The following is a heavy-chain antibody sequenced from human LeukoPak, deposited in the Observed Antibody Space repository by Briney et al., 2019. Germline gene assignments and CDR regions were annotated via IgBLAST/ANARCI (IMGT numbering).Heavy chain of an antibody. CDR2: ISGSGGST. Sequence: GGSLRLSCPASEFTFSSYAMSWVRQAQGKGLEWVSAISGSGGSTYYADFVKGRFTISRDNSKNTLYLQMNSLRAEDTAVYYCAKVGGVIAAAGNFDYWGQGTLVTVSS. CDR3: AKVGGVIAAAGNFDY. V-gene: IGHV3-23*01. CDR1: EFTFSSYA. D-gene: IGHD6-13*01. J-gene: IGHJ4*02.